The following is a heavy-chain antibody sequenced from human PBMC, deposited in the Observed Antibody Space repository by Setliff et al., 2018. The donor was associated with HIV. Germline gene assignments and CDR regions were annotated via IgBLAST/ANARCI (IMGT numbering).Heavy chain of an antibody. CDR3: ASGPPNYFDY. CDR1: GGTFSSYA. V-gene: IGHV1-69*05. CDR2: IIPIFGST. J-gene: IGHJ4*02. Sequence: SVKVSCKASGGTFSSYAISWVRQAPGQGLEWMGGIIPIFGSTYYADSVKGRFTISRHNSKNTLYLQMNSLRAEDTAVYYCASGPPNYFDYWGQGTLVTVSS.